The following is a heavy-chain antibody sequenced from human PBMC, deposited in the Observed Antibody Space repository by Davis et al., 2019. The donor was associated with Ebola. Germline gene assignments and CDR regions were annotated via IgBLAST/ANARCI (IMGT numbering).Heavy chain of an antibody. D-gene: IGHD4-17*01. CDR1: GYTFTSYA. J-gene: IGHJ6*02. CDR2: INAGNGNT. CDR3: ARDHKAVTLYYYGMDV. Sequence: AASVKVSCKASGYTFTSYAMHWVRQAPGQRLEWMGWINAGNGNTKYSQKFQGRVTITRDTSASTAYMELSSLRSEDTAVYYCARDHKAVTLYYYGMDVWGQGTTVTVSS. V-gene: IGHV1-3*01.